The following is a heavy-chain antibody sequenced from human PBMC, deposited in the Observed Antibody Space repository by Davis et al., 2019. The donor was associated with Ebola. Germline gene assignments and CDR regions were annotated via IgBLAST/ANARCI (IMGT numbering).Heavy chain of an antibody. J-gene: IGHJ6*04. CDR1: GFTFSSYN. V-gene: IGHV3-23*01. Sequence: GGSLRLSCAASGFTFSSYNMNWVRQAPGKGLEWVSAISGSGGSTYYADSVKGRFTISRDNSKKTLYLQMNSLRAEDTAVYYCAKSGLSFGVVKYHYGMDVWGKGTTVTVSS. D-gene: IGHD3-3*01. CDR3: AKSGLSFGVVKYHYGMDV. CDR2: ISGSGGST.